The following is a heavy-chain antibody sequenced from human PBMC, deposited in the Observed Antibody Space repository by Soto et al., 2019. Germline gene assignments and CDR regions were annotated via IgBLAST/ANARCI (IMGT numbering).Heavy chain of an antibody. CDR2: INPSGGST. Sequence: ASVKVSCKASGYTFTSYYMHWVRQAPGQGLEWMGIINPSGGSTSYAQKFQGRVTMTRDTSTSTVYMELSSLRSEDTAVYYCARLPWGTVHPRPGDYYMDVWGKGTTVTVSS. CDR3: ARLPWGTVHPRPGDYYMDV. V-gene: IGHV1-46*03. J-gene: IGHJ6*03. CDR1: GYTFTSYY. D-gene: IGHD4-17*01.